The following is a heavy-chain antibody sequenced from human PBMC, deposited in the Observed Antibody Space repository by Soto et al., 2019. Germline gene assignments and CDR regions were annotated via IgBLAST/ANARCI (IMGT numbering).Heavy chain of an antibody. V-gene: IGHV1-2*02. CDR1: GYTFTAYY. Sequence: ASVKVSCKASGYTFTAYYIHWVRQAPGQEPEWMGWINPNSGGPNYAQKFQGRVTMTRDTSISTAYMELSSLRSDDTAVYYCAREVALGSGKWFDPWGQGTLVTVSS. J-gene: IGHJ5*02. CDR2: INPNSGGP. CDR3: AREVALGSGKWFDP. D-gene: IGHD1-26*01.